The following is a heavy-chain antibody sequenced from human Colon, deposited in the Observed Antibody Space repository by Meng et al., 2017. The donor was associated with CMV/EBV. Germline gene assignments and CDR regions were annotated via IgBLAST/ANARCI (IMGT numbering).Heavy chain of an antibody. CDR3: AKREASASLDY. V-gene: IGHV3-30*02. Sequence: GESLKISCAASGFNFNSFGMHWVRQAPGKGLEWMVFIRFDAKEQYYSDSVKGRFTISRDNAMSTLYLHMDGLRPDDTAVYYCAKREASASLDYWGQGTLVTVSS. CDR1: GFNFNSFG. D-gene: IGHD5-24*01. CDR2: IRFDAKEQ. J-gene: IGHJ4*02.